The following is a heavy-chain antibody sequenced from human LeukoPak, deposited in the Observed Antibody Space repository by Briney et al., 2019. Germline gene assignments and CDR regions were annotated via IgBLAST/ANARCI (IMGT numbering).Heavy chain of an antibody. CDR1: GGSFSSHY. J-gene: IGHJ4*02. CDR3: ARRVVVVPATYFDY. CDR2: INPRGST. D-gene: IGHD2-2*01. V-gene: IGHV4-34*01. Sequence: PSETLSLTCGVSGGSFSSHYWTWIRQPPGKGLEWIGEINPRGSTNYNPSLKSRVTISVDTSKNQFSLKLSSVTAADTAVYYCARRVVVVPATYFDYWGQGTLVTVSS.